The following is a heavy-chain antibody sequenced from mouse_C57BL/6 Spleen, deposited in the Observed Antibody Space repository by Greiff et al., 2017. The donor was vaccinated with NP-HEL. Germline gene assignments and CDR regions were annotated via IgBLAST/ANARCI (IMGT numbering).Heavy chain of an antibody. Sequence: QVQLQQSGAELVKPGASVKLSCKASGYTFTSYWMQWVKQRPGQGLEWIGEIDPSDSYTNYNQKFKGKATLTVDTSSSTAYMQLSSLTSEDSAVYYCARSSSGSSFDYWGQGTTLTVSS. D-gene: IGHD3-2*02. V-gene: IGHV1-50*01. CDR2: IDPSDSYT. J-gene: IGHJ2*01. CDR1: GYTFTSYW. CDR3: ARSSSGSSFDY.